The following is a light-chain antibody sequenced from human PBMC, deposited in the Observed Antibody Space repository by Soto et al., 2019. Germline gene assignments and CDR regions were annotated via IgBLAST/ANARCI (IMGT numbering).Light chain of an antibody. V-gene: IGKV3-11*01. Sequence: EIVLTQSPATLSLSPGDRATLSCRASQSVSSSLAWYQQKPGQAPRLLMYDASNRATGIPARFSGSGSGTDFTLTISSLEPEDFAVYYCQQRSNWPSTFGGGTKVEIK. J-gene: IGKJ4*01. CDR1: QSVSSS. CDR3: QQRSNWPST. CDR2: DAS.